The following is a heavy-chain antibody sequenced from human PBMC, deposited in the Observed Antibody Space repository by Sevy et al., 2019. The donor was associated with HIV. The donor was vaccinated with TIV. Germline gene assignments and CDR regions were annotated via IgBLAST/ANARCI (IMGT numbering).Heavy chain of an antibody. V-gene: IGHV4-39*02. J-gene: IGHJ4*01. CDR1: GDSISSNNFY. Sequence: SETLSLTCTVSGDSISSNNFYWGWVRQPPEKGLEWIGSIYYTGRTYYNPSLKSRVTISVDTSKNQFSLKLTSVTAADTAVYYCAREAVALDYWCQGTLVTVSS. CDR2: IYYTGRT. D-gene: IGHD6-19*01. CDR3: AREAVALDY.